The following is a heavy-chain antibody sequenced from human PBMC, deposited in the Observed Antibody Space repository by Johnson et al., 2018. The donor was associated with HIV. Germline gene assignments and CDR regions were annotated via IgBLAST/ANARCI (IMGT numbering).Heavy chain of an antibody. V-gene: IGHV3-11*01. D-gene: IGHD3-22*01. CDR2: ISSSGSTI. Sequence: VQLVESGGGVVQPGRSLRLSCAASGFTFSDYYMSWIRQAPGKGLEWVSYISSSGSTIYYADSVKGRFTISRANAKNSLYLQMNSLRAEDTALYYCAKDIVPGNYYDSSGYYYVNAFDIWGQGTMVTVSS. CDR1: GFTFSDYY. CDR3: AKDIVPGNYYDSSGYYYVNAFDI. J-gene: IGHJ3*02.